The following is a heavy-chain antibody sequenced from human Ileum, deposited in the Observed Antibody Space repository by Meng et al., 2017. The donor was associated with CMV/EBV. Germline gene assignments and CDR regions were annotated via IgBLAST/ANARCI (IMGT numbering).Heavy chain of an antibody. D-gene: IGHD1-26*01. CDR1: GFSFSTYS. Sequence: GGSLRLSCGASGFSFSTYSMNWVRQAPGKGLEWVSLIFTDGVTYYADSVKGRFTIFRDNSKNTLNLQMNGLGPEDTAVYYCTRGYSGSYGWGQGTLVTVSS. CDR2: IFTDGVT. CDR3: TRGYSGSYG. J-gene: IGHJ4*02. V-gene: IGHV3-66*02.